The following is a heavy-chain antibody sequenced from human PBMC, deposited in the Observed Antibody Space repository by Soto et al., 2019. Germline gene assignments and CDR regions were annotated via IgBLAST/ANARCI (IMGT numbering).Heavy chain of an antibody. CDR1: GFSFSSYS. CDR2: ISSSSSTV. CDR3: ARDYSSYGPFDY. Sequence: PGGSLRLSCTASGFSFSSYSMNWVRQAPGKGLEWVSYISSSSSTVYYADSVKGRFTISRDNAKNSLYLQMNSLRAEDTAVYYCARDYSSYGPFDYWGQGTLVTVSS. J-gene: IGHJ4*02. D-gene: IGHD5-18*01. V-gene: IGHV3-48*01.